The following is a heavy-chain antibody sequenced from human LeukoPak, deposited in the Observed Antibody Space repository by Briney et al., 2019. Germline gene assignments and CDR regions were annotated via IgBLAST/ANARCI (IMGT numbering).Heavy chain of an antibody. CDR2: INPSGGST. Sequence: GASVKVSCKASGYTFTSYYMHWVRQAPGQGLEWMGIINPSGGSTSYAQKFQGRVTMTRDTSTSTVYMELSSLRSEDTAVYYCARGGTVVTYYYYYGIDVWGQGTTVTVSS. CDR1: GYTFTSYY. D-gene: IGHD4-23*01. J-gene: IGHJ6*02. V-gene: IGHV1-46*01. CDR3: ARGGTVVTYYYYYGIDV.